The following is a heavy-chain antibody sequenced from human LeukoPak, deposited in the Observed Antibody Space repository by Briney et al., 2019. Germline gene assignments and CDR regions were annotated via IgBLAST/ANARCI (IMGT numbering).Heavy chain of an antibody. J-gene: IGHJ4*02. CDR3: ARYLGRDGYNVDY. CDR2: INPGDSKT. V-gene: IGHV5-51*01. Sequence: GESLKIACKVSGCGFTNYWIGWVRQMPGKGLEWMGIINPGDSKTRYSPSFQAQVTISADKSITTAYLQWSSLKASDTAIYYCARYLGRDGYNVDYWGQGTLVTVSS. CDR1: GCGFTNYW. D-gene: IGHD5-24*01.